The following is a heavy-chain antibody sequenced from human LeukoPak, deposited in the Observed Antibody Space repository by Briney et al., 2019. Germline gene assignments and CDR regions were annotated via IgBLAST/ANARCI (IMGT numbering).Heavy chain of an antibody. CDR3: ARSDFWSGYYNY. V-gene: IGHV4-4*07. CDR1: GGSISGYY. Sequence: SETLSLTCSVSGGSISGYYWNWIRQPAGKGLEWIGRIYTSGSTNYNPSLKSRVTMSLDTSKNHFSLKLSSVTAADTAVYYCARSDFWSGYYNYWGQGTLVTVSS. CDR2: IYTSGST. D-gene: IGHD3-3*01. J-gene: IGHJ4*02.